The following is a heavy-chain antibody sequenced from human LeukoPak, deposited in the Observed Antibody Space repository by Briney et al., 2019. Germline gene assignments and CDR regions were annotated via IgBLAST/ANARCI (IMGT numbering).Heavy chain of an antibody. D-gene: IGHD6-13*01. Sequence: PSETLSLTCTVSGGSISSYYWSWIRQPPGKGLEWIGYIYYSGSTNYNPSLKSRVTISVDTSKNQFSLKLSSVTAADTAVYYCARDRSGVAAAGGKYYYYYGMDVWGQGTTVTVSS. J-gene: IGHJ6*02. CDR1: GGSISSYY. CDR3: ARDRSGVAAAGGKYYYYYGMDV. V-gene: IGHV4-59*01. CDR2: IYYSGST.